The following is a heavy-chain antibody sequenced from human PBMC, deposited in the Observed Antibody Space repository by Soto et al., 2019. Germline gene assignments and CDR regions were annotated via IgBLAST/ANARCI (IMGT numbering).Heavy chain of an antibody. V-gene: IGHV4-31*03. D-gene: IGHD3-9*01. CDR2: IHESGSM. Sequence: QVQLQESGPGLVKPSQTLSLTCTVSGGSISSGGYYWSWIRQHPGKGLEWIGYIHESGSMDYKASLKXRGXISXDTSKNQFSLKLTSVTAADTAVYYCARGTDTWFFDLWGRGTLVTVAS. J-gene: IGHJ2*01. CDR1: GGSISSGGYY. CDR3: ARGTDTWFFDL.